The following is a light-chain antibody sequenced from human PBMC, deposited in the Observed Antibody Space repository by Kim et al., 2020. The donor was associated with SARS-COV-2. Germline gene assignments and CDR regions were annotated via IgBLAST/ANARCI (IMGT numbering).Light chain of an antibody. CDR2: AAS. J-gene: IGKJ1*01. V-gene: IGKV1-27*01. Sequence: DIQMTQSASSLSASVGDRVTITCRASQGISSFLGWYQQKPGEVPQLLIYAASTLQVGVPSRFSGSGSGTDFTLTISSLQAEDVATYYCQSYNSAPWTFGQGTKVDIK. CDR1: QGISSF. CDR3: QSYNSAPWT.